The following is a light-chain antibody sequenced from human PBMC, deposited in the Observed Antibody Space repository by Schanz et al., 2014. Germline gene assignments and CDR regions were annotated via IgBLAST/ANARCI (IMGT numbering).Light chain of an antibody. V-gene: IGLV2-8*01. CDR2: EVS. J-gene: IGLJ3*02. CDR3: AAWDDSLNGWV. Sequence: QSALTQPPSASGSPGQSVTISCTGTSSDVGGYNFVSWYQQHPGKVPKLLIFEVSQRPSGVPDRFSGSKSGNTASLTVSGLQAEDEADYSCAAWDDSLNGWVFGGGTKLTVL. CDR1: SSDVGGYNF.